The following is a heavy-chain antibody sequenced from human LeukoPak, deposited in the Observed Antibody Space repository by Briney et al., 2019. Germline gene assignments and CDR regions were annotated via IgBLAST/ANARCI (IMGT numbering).Heavy chain of an antibody. Sequence: ASVKVSCKASGYTFTSYGISWVRQAPGQGLEWMGWISAYNGKKNYAQKLQGRVTMTTDTSTSTAYMELSRLRSDDTAVYYCARSVSGWSPFDYWGQGTLVTVSS. CDR3: ARSVSGWSPFDY. V-gene: IGHV1-18*01. J-gene: IGHJ4*02. D-gene: IGHD6-13*01. CDR1: GYTFTSYG. CDR2: ISAYNGKK.